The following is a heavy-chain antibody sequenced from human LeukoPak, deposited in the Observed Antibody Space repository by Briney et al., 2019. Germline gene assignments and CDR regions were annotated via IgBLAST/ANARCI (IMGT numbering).Heavy chain of an antibody. J-gene: IGHJ3*02. V-gene: IGHV3-23*01. Sequence: GGSLRLSCAASGFTFSSYAMSWVRQAPGKGLEWVSAISGSGGSTYYADSVKGRFTISRDNSKNTLYLQTNSLRAEDTAVYYCAKSAQYCSGGSCYDDAFDIWGQGTMVTVSS. D-gene: IGHD2-15*01. CDR1: GFTFSSYA. CDR2: ISGSGGST. CDR3: AKSAQYCSGGSCYDDAFDI.